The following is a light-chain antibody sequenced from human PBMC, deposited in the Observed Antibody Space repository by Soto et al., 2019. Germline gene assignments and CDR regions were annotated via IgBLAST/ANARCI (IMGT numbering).Light chain of an antibody. CDR1: QTITSY. CDR3: QQSHSTPLT. CDR2: AAS. V-gene: IGKV1-39*01. Sequence: DIQVTQSPSSLSASVGDTVTITCRASQTITSYLNWYQQKPGKAPRLLIYAASALHTGVPSRFSGRGSGTDFRLIITNLQPDDFETYYCQQSHSTPLTFGGGTKVDIK. J-gene: IGKJ4*01.